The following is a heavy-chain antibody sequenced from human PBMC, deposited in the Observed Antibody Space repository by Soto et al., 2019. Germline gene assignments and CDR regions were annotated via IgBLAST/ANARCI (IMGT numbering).Heavy chain of an antibody. V-gene: IGHV1-46*01. CDR3: AISTYDILTGYYTTHFDY. CDR1: GYTFTSYY. Sequence: GASVKVSCKASGYTFTSYYMHWVRQAPGQGLEWMGIINPSGGSTSYAQKFQGRVTMTRDTSTSTVYMELSSLRSEDTAVYYCAISTYDILTGYYTTHFDYWGQGTLVTVSS. D-gene: IGHD3-9*01. J-gene: IGHJ4*02. CDR2: INPSGGST.